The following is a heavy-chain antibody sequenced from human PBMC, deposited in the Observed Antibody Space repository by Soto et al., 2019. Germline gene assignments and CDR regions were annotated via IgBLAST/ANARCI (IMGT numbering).Heavy chain of an antibody. CDR1: GYSFTSYW. CDR3: ETGVLGGAVAGSGAFDI. CDR2: IDPSDSYT. J-gene: IGHJ3*02. Sequence: PGESLKISCKGSGYSFTSYWISWVRQMPGKGLEWMGRIDPSDSYTNYSPSFQGHVTISADKSISTAYLQWGSLEASDTAMYYCETGVLGGAVAGSGAFDIWGEGTMVTVSS. V-gene: IGHV5-10-1*01. D-gene: IGHD6-19*01.